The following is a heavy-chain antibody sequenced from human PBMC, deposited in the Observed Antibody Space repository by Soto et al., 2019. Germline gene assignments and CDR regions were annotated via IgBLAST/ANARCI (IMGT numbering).Heavy chain of an antibody. CDR1: GGTFSSYT. CDR2: IIPILGIA. Sequence: SVKVSCKASGGTFSSYTISWVRQAPGQGLEWMGRIIPILGIANYAQKFQGRVTITADTSTTTVFMELSSLRSDDTAVYYCARGGHIAVVTASFDYWGQGTLVTVS. J-gene: IGHJ4*02. CDR3: ARGGHIAVVTASFDY. D-gene: IGHD2-21*02. V-gene: IGHV1-69*02.